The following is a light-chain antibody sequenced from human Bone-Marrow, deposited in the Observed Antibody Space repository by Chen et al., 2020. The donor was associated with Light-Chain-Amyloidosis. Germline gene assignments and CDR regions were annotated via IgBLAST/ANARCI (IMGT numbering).Light chain of an antibody. CDR3: QAWDSSVV. V-gene: IGLV3-1*01. Sequence: SYELTQPPSVSVSPGQTASITCSGDKLGDKYACWYQQKPGQSPVLVMYQDSKRPSGIPERFSGCNSGNTATLTLSGTQAMEEADYYCQAWDSSVVFGGGTKLTVL. CDR2: QDS. CDR1: KLGDKY. J-gene: IGLJ2*01.